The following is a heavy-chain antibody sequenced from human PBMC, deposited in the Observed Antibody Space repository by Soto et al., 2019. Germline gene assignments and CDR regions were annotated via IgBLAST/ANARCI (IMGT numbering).Heavy chain of an antibody. J-gene: IGHJ4*02. CDR1: GGSISSSSYY. CDR3: ARTQNLGSRWFDF. CDR2: IYYSGST. D-gene: IGHD6-13*01. V-gene: IGHV4-39*01. Sequence: PSETLSLTCTVSGGSISSSSYYWGWIRQPPGKGLEWIGSIYYSGSTYYNPSLKSRVTISVDTSKNQFSLKLSSVTAADTAVYYCARTQNLGSRWFDFWGQGTLVTVS.